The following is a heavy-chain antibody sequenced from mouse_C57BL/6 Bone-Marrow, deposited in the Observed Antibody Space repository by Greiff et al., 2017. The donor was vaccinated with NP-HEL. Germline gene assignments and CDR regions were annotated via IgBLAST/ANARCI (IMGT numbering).Heavy chain of an antibody. CDR1: GYTFTSYG. D-gene: IGHD1-1*01. V-gene: IGHV1-81*01. Sequence: QVQLKQSGAELARPGASVKLSCKASGYTFTSYGISWVKQRTGQGLEWIGEIYPRSGNTYYNEKFKGKATLTAEKSSSTAYMEIRSLTSEDSAVYFCARGDYYGSSLWFAYWGQGTLVTVSA. CDR2: IYPRSGNT. J-gene: IGHJ3*01. CDR3: ARGDYYGSSLWFAY.